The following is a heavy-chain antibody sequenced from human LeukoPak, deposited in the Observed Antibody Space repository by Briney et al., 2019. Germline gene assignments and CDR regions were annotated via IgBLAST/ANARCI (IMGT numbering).Heavy chain of an antibody. J-gene: IGHJ4*02. CDR1: GFTFSIYA. D-gene: IGHD4-17*01. Sequence: GRSLRLSCAASGFTFSIYAMHWVRQAPGKGLEWVAVISYDETNKYYADSVKGRFTISRDNSKNTLYLQMNSLGAEDTAVYYCARGGDYAYWGLGTLVTVSS. CDR2: ISYDETNK. CDR3: ARGGDYAY. V-gene: IGHV3-30-3*01.